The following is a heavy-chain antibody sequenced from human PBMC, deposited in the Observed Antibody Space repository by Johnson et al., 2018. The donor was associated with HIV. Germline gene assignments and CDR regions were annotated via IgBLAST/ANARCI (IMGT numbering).Heavy chain of an antibody. V-gene: IGHV3-30-3*01. CDR2: ISYDGGIK. Sequence: QVQLVESGGGVVQPGRSLRLSCVASGFSFSSYAMHWVRQAPGKGLEWVALISYDGGIKYDADSVKGRFTISRDNSKNTLFLQMNSLRTEDTAVYFCASEASFAPRPEAAFDVGGQGTKVTDSS. D-gene: IGHD2/OR15-2a*01. CDR3: ASEASFAPRPEAAFDV. J-gene: IGHJ3*01. CDR1: GFSFSSYA.